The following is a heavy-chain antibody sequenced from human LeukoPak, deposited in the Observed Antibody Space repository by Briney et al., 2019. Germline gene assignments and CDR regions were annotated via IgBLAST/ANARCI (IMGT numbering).Heavy chain of an antibody. CDR1: GFTFSGSA. D-gene: IGHD3-10*01. V-gene: IGHV3-73*01. CDR3: TRQDEITMVRGVINSPILNWFDP. J-gene: IGHJ5*02. CDR2: IRSKANSYAT. Sequence: GGSLRLSCAASGFTFSGSAMHWVRQASGKGLEWVGRIRSKANSYATAYAASVKGRFTISRDDSKNTAYLQMNSLKTEDTAVYYCTRQDEITMVRGVINSPILNWFDPWGQGTLVTVSS.